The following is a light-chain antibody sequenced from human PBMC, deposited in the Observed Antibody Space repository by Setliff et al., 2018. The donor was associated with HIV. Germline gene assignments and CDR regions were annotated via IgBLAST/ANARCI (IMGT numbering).Light chain of an antibody. V-gene: IGLV2-14*01. CDR2: EVS. J-gene: IGLJ1*01. Sequence: QSVLTQPASVSGSPGQSITISCTGTSSDVGGYNFVSWYQQHPGKAPKLMLYEVSNRPSGVPDRFSASKSGTSASLAIAGLQAEDEADYYCQSYDNSLSGSSVFGSGTKVTVL. CDR3: QSYDNSLSGSSV. CDR1: SSDVGGYNF.